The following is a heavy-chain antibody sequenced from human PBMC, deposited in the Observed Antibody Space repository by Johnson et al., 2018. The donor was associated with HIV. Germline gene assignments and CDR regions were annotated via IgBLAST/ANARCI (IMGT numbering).Heavy chain of an antibody. Sequence: VQLVESGGGVVQPGGSLRLSCAASGFTFSTYWMSWVRQAPGKGLEWVANIKQDGSEKYYVDSVKGRFTISRDNAKNSLYLQMKSLRAEDTAVYYCASDYGGTKDAFDIWGQGTMVTVSS. V-gene: IGHV3-7*05. CDR3: ASDYGGTKDAFDI. J-gene: IGHJ3*02. D-gene: IGHD3-10*01. CDR2: IKQDGSEK. CDR1: GFTFSTYW.